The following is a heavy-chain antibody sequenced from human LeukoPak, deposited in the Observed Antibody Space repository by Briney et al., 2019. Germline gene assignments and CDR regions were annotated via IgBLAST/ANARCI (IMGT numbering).Heavy chain of an antibody. CDR2: ISAYNGDT. D-gene: IGHD6-25*01. CDR3: ARESQRLGDSDY. CDR1: GYTFTMFG. J-gene: IGHJ4*02. V-gene: IGHV1-18*01. Sequence: ASVKVSCKASGYTFTMFGISWVRQAPGQGLEWMGWISAYNGDTKYAQKFQGRVTMTTDTSTSTAYIEVRSLRSDDTAVYYCARESQRLGDSDYWGQGTLVTVSS.